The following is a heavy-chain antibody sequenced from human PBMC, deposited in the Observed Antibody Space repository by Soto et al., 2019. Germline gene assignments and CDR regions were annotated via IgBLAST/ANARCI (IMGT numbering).Heavy chain of an antibody. Sequence: GXSVKVSCKASADSFTTYEINWVRQATGHGLEWMGWINPNSGNIGYAQRFQGRVTMTRDTAIRTAYMEVSSLRSDDTAVYYCARGRASGSYYLLDYWGQGTLVTVSS. CDR2: INPNSGNI. CDR3: ARGRASGSYYLLDY. D-gene: IGHD3-10*01. J-gene: IGHJ4*02. V-gene: IGHV1-8*01. CDR1: ADSFTTYE.